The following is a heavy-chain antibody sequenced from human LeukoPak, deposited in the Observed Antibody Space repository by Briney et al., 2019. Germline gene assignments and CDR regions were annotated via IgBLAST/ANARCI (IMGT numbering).Heavy chain of an antibody. V-gene: IGHV4-61*02. D-gene: IGHD3-10*01. CDR1: GGSISSGNYY. CDR3: ASSFVVRGVLYYFDY. Sequence: PSETLSLTCTVSGGSISSGNYYWSWIRQPAGRGLEWIGRIYTSGSTTYNPSLKSRVTISVDTSKNQFSLKLSSVTAADTAVYYCASSFVVRGVLYYFDYWGQGTLVTVSS. J-gene: IGHJ4*02. CDR2: IYTSGST.